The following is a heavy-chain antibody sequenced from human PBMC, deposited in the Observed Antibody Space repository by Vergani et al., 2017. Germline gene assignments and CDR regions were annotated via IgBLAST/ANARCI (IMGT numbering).Heavy chain of an antibody. J-gene: IGHJ6*03. CDR1: GFTFRIYG. CDR3: ARGGYDFWSGYYPGDYYYYMDV. D-gene: IGHD3-3*01. V-gene: IGHV3-30*02. Sequence: QVQLVESGGGVVQPGGSLRLSCIASGFTFRIYGMHWVRQAPGKGLEWVAFIRYDGTKRFYGDSVKGRFTISRDNSQTTVFLQMNSLRADDSAVYYCARGGYDFWSGYYPGDYYYYMDVWGKGTTVTVSS. CDR2: IRYDGTKR.